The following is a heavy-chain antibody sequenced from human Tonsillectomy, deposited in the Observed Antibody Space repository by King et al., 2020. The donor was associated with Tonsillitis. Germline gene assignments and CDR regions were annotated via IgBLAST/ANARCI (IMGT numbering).Heavy chain of an antibody. V-gene: IGHV2-5*01. D-gene: IGHD5-18*01. Sequence: TLKESGPTLVKPTQTLTLTCTFSGFSLSTHGVGVGWFRQPPGKALGWLGMVYWNDVDYYSPSLKTRLTINMDTSKKQVVLTMTNMDPRDTGTYFCAHRRPPEPDTAWFDPWGQGTLITVSS. J-gene: IGHJ5*02. CDR3: AHRRPPEPDTAWFDP. CDR2: VYWNDVD. CDR1: GFSLSTHGVG.